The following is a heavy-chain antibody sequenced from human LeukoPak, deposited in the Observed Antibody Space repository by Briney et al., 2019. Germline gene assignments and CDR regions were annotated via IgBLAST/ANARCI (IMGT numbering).Heavy chain of an antibody. CDR1: GFTVSSNY. V-gene: IGHV3-53*01. CDR3: AKDVFFPELYPAYYGMDV. J-gene: IGHJ6*02. CDR2: IYSGGST. D-gene: IGHD2-2*02. Sequence: GGSLRLSCAASGFTVSSNYMSWVRQAPGKGLEWVSVIYSGGSTYYADSVKGRFTISRDNSKNTLYLQMNSLRAEDTAVYYCAKDVFFPELYPAYYGMDVWGQGTTVTVSS.